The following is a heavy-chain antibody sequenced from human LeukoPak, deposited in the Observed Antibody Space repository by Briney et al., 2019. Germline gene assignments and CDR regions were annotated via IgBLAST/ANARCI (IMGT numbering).Heavy chain of an antibody. J-gene: IGHJ4*02. Sequence: RTSETLSLTCSVSGGSISSCYWSWIRQPPGKGLELIGYIYYSGSTNYNPSLKSRVTISVDTSKNQFSLKLSSVTAADTAVYYCARGRIEAYYYDSSGYYCDYWGQGTLVTVSS. CDR1: GGSISSCY. V-gene: IGHV4-59*01. D-gene: IGHD3-22*01. CDR3: ARGRIEAYYYDSSGYYCDY. CDR2: IYYSGST.